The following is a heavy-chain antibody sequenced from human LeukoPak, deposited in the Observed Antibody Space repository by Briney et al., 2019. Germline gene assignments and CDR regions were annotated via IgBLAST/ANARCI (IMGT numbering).Heavy chain of an antibody. J-gene: IGHJ4*02. V-gene: IGHV4-38-2*01. CDR1: GHSTTRGYY. CDR3: ARVLPVPYLLDS. D-gene: IGHD3-10*02. CDR2: FFQSQKS. Sequence: PPETLSLTCDISGHSTTRGYYWARFRQSPGKGPEWIATFFQSQKSFYNASLESRVIMSLDTSKSQFSLNLTSVTAADTAVYYCARVLPVPYLLDSWGQGTHVTVSS.